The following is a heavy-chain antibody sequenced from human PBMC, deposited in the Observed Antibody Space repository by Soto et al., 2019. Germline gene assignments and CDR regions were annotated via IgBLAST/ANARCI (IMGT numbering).Heavy chain of an antibody. Sequence: ASVKVSCKASGYTFTSYGISWVRQAPGQGLEWMGWISAYNGNTNYAQRLQGRVTMTTDTSTSTAYMGLRSLRSDDTAVYYCAREGSITIFGVVNYYGMDVWGQGTTVTVSS. V-gene: IGHV1-18*01. CDR3: AREGSITIFGVVNYYGMDV. CDR1: GYTFTSYG. J-gene: IGHJ6*02. CDR2: ISAYNGNT. D-gene: IGHD3-3*01.